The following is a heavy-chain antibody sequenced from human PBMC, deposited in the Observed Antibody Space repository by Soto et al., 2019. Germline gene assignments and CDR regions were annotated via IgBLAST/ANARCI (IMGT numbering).Heavy chain of an antibody. J-gene: IGHJ4*02. CDR2: IYYTGST. D-gene: IGHD4-17*01. CDR1: GGSISSGGYY. CDR3: ARVAYGNNSLDQ. V-gene: IGHV4-31*03. Sequence: SEALSLTCTVSGGSISSGGYYWSWIRQHPGKGLEWIGYIYYTGSTSYTPSLKSRVTILVDTSKNQLSLELSSVTAADTAVYYCARVAYGNNSLDQWGQGTLVTVSS.